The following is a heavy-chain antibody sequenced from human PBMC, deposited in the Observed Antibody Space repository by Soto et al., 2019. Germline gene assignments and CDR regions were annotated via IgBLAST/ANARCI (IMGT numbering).Heavy chain of an antibody. Sequence: EVQLVESGGALVQPGGSLRLSCATSGFTFTHYWMNWVRQAPGKGLEWVANINIDGTEKYYGDSVKGRFTISRDNAKNALSLQLDSLRDEDMAVYYCARNRGWEMLDYWGQGTLVTVSS. CDR3: ARNRGWEMLDY. CDR2: INIDGTEK. J-gene: IGHJ4*02. V-gene: IGHV3-7*01. D-gene: IGHD6-19*01. CDR1: GFTFTHYW.